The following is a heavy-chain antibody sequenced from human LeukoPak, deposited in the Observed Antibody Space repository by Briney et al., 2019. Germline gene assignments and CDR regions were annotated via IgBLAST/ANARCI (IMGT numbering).Heavy chain of an antibody. CDR3: AREQLWSVGFDY. CDR1: GFTFSSYS. D-gene: IGHD5-18*01. Sequence: GGSLRLSCAASGFTFSSYSMTWVRQAPGKGLEWVSSISSSSYIYYADSVKGRFTISRDNAKNSLYLQMNSLRAEDTAVYYCAREQLWSVGFDYWGQGTLVTVSS. V-gene: IGHV3-21*01. CDR2: ISSSSYI. J-gene: IGHJ4*02.